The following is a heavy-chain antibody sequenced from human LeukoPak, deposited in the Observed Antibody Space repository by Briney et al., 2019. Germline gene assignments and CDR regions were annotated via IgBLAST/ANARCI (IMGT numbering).Heavy chain of an antibody. Sequence: GGSLRLSCAASGFTFSSYWMSWVRQAPGKGLEWVPAISGSGGSTYYADSVKGRFTISRDNSKNTLYLQMNSLRAEDTAVYYCAKDPPLLWFGELSDWGQGTLVTVSS. CDR2: ISGSGGST. CDR1: GFTFSSYW. J-gene: IGHJ4*02. D-gene: IGHD3-10*01. CDR3: AKDPPLLWFGELSD. V-gene: IGHV3-23*01.